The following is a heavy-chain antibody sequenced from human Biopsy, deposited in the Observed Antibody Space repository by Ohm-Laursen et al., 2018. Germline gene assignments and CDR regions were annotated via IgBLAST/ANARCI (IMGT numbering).Heavy chain of an antibody. D-gene: IGHD3-22*01. Sequence: GSSVKVSCKVSGYTFTSYYLHWVRQAPGQGLEWMGRINPNNDNTAYAQKFRGRITMTKDTSTSTVYMDLSSLTFDDSAVYYCARGPRGLVVITTTALYFGYWGQGNLVTVSS. CDR2: INPNNDNT. CDR1: GYTFTSYY. J-gene: IGHJ4*02. CDR3: ARGPRGLVVITTTALYFGY. V-gene: IGHV1-46*01.